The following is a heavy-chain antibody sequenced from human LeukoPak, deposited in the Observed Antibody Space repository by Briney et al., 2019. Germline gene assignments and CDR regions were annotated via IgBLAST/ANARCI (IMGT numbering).Heavy chain of an antibody. D-gene: IGHD3-22*01. V-gene: IGHV5-51*01. J-gene: IGHJ3*02. CDR2: IYPGDSDT. CDR1: GYSFTSYW. CDR3: ARQKNYYYDSSGYYFEAFDN. Sequence: GESLKISCKGSGYSFTSYWIGWVRQMPGKGLEWMGIIYPGDSDTRYSPSFQGQVTISADKSISTAYLQWSSLKASDTAMYYCARQKNYYYDSSGYYFEAFDNWGQGTMVTVSS.